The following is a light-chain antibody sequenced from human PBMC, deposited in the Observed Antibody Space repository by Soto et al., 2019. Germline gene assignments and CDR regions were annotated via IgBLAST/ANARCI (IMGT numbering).Light chain of an antibody. J-gene: IGLJ2*01. Sequence: SYELTQPPSVSVAPGKTARITCGGNNIGSKSVHWYLQKPGQAPVLVIYYDSDRPSGIPERFSGSNSGNTATLTISRVEAGDEADYYCQVWDSSSDHPHVVFGGGTKVTVL. CDR1: NIGSKS. CDR2: YDS. V-gene: IGLV3-21*04. CDR3: QVWDSSSDHPHVV.